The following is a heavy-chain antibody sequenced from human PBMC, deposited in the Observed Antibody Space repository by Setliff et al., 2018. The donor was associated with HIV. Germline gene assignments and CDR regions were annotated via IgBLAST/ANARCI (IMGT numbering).Heavy chain of an antibody. CDR3: ARDRPPSTVDMLGAFDR. Sequence: SETLSLTCTVSRGSISRYYWSWIRQPPGKGLEWIGYIYYTGTTKYNPSLKSRVTMSVDTSKNQLSLKLSSLTAADTAVYYCARDRPPSTVDMLGAFDRWSQGTMVTVSS. D-gene: IGHD4-17*01. J-gene: IGHJ3*02. CDR1: RGSISRYY. V-gene: IGHV4-59*01. CDR2: IYYTGTT.